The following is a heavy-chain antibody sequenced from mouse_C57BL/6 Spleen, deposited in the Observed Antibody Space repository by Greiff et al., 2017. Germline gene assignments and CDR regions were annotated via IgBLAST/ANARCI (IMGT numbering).Heavy chain of an antibody. CDR1: GYTFTSYW. J-gene: IGHJ4*01. CDR2: IHPNSGST. CDR3: ALTGTDAMDY. Sequence: QVQLQQSGAELVKPGASVKLSCKASGYTFTSYWMHWVKQRPGQGLEWIGMIHPNSGSTNYNEKFKSKATLTVDKSSSTAYMQLSSLTSEDSAVXYCALTGTDAMDYWGQGTSVTVSS. D-gene: IGHD4-1*01. V-gene: IGHV1-64*01.